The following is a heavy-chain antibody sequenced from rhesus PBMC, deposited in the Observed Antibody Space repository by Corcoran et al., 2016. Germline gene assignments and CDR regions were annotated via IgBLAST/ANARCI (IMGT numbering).Heavy chain of an antibody. CDR2: ISCSGGST. D-gene: IGHD4-23*01. Sequence: QLQLQESGPGLVKPSETLSLTCAVSGGSISSNYWSWIRQPPGKGLEWIGRISCSGGSTDYNPSLKSRVTSSTDTSKNQFSLKLSSVTAADTAVYYCARGSNYARYFDLWGPGTPITISS. CDR3: ARGSNYARYFDL. J-gene: IGHJ2*01. V-gene: IGHV4-173*01. CDR1: GGSISSNY.